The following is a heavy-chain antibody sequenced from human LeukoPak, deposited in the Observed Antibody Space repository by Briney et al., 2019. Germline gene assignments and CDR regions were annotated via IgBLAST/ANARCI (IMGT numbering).Heavy chain of an antibody. V-gene: IGHV3-53*01. CDR1: GFTVSSNY. CDR2: IYDGGST. Sequence: GGSLRLSCAASGFTVSSNYMSWARQAPGKGLEWVSLIYDGGSTYYADSVKGRFTISRDNAKNSLYLQMNSLRAEDTAVYYCAREGTMVRGVVDYWGQGTLVTVSS. D-gene: IGHD3-10*01. J-gene: IGHJ4*02. CDR3: AREGTMVRGVVDY.